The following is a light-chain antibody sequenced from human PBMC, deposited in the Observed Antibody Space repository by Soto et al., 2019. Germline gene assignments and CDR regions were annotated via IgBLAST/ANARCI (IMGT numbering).Light chain of an antibody. CDR3: QQYISSSPWT. CDR1: QSISTW. J-gene: IGKJ1*01. V-gene: IGKV1-5*01. Sequence: DIQMTRSPSTLSASVGDRVTITCRASQSISTWLAWYQQKPGKAPKLLIYDASSLESGVPSRFSGSGSGTEFTLTISCLQPDDFATYYCQQYISSSPWTFGQGTKVEIK. CDR2: DAS.